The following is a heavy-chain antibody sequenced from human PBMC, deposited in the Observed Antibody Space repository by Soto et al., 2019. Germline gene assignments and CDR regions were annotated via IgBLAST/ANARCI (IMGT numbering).Heavy chain of an antibody. V-gene: IGHV4-38-2*01. J-gene: IGHJ4*02. CDR3: ARVDRSGWTPNFFDY. CDR1: GFSISSGYY. CDR2: IYHGGST. Sequence: PSETLSLTCGVSGFSISSGYYWGWVRQPPGKGLEWIGTIYHGGSTFYNPSLKSRVTISVDTSKNQFSLKLSSVTAADTALYYRARVDRSGWTPNFFDYWGQGTLVTVSS. D-gene: IGHD6-19*01.